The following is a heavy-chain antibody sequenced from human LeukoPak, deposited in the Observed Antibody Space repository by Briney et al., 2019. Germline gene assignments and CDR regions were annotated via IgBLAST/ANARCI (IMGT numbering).Heavy chain of an antibody. V-gene: IGHV3-30-3*01. CDR2: ISYDGINK. D-gene: IGHD5-18*01. Sequence: GGSLRLSCAASGFTFSSYAMHWVRQAPSKGLEWVAVISYDGINKYCVDSVKGRFTISRDNSKNTLYLQMNSLRAEDTAVYYCARDGYDLNTPMVSTIFDYWGQGTLVTVSS. CDR3: ARDGYDLNTPMVSTIFDY. J-gene: IGHJ4*02. CDR1: GFTFSSYA.